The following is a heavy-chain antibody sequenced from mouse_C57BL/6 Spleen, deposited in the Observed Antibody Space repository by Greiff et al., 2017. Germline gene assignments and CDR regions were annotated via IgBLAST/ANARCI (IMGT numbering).Heavy chain of an antibody. V-gene: IGHV1-55*01. J-gene: IGHJ1*03. CDR2: IYPGSGST. CDR3: ARRGVIDGYYVYFDV. Sequence: QVQLQQPGAELVKPGASVKMSCKASGYTFTSYWITWVKQRPGQGLEWIGDIYPGSGSTNYNEKFKSKATLTVDTSSSTAYMQLSSLTSEDSAVYYCARRGVIDGYYVYFDVWGTGTTVTVSS. D-gene: IGHD2-3*01. CDR1: GYTFTSYW.